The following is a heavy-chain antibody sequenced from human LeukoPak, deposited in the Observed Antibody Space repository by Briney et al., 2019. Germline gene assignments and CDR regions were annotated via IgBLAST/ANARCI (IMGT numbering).Heavy chain of an antibody. V-gene: IGHV4-59*01. Sequence: SETLSLACTVSGGSIGTYYWSWIRQPPGKGLEWIGYIYHSGDTKYNPSLKSRVTISVDTSKNQFSLRLRSVTAADTAVYYCAREGYSGHDFIYWGQGTLVTVSS. CDR3: AREGYSGHDFIY. CDR1: GGSIGTYY. D-gene: IGHD5-12*01. CDR2: IYHSGDT. J-gene: IGHJ4*02.